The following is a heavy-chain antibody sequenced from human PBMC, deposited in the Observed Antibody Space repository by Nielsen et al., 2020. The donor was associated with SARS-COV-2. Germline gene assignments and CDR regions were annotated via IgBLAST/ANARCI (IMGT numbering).Heavy chain of an antibody. V-gene: IGHV4-39*01. CDR1: GDSISSSSHY. D-gene: IGHD6-19*01. J-gene: IGHJ4*02. Sequence: SETLSLTCIVSGDSISSSSHYWGWIRQPPGKGLEWIGSIYYSGSTYYNPSLKSRVTISVDTSKNQFSLKLSSVTAADTAVYYCARLRYSSGLDYWGQGTLVTVSS. CDR3: ARLRYSSGLDY. CDR2: IYYSGST.